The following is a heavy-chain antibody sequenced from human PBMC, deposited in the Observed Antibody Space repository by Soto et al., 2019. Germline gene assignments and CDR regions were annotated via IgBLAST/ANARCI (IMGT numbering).Heavy chain of an antibody. V-gene: IGHV3-30*18. Sequence: QVQLVESGGGVVQPGRSLRLSCAASGFTFSSYGMHWVRQAPGKGLEWVAVISYDGSNKYYADSVKGRFTFSRDNSKNTLYLQMNSLRAEDTAVYYCAKDPADMAPNTFDIWGQGTMVTVSS. CDR3: AKDPADMAPNTFDI. CDR1: GFTFSSYG. CDR2: ISYDGSNK. J-gene: IGHJ3*02. D-gene: IGHD2-15*01.